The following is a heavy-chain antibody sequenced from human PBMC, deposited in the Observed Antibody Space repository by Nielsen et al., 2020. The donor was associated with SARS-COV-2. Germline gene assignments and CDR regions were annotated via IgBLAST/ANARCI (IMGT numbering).Heavy chain of an antibody. V-gene: IGHV1-2*04. CDR2: INPKIGVT. CDR1: GYTFSDHF. J-gene: IGHJ4*02. Sequence: ASVKVSCKASGYTFSDHFMYWVRQAPGQGLEWVGWINPKIGVTNHAQKFQGWVTLTRDTSNSTAYMQLTSLTSDDTAVYFCARSHCGTPTCYVDLWGQGTLVTVSS. CDR3: ARSHCGTPTCYVDL. D-gene: IGHD2-2*01.